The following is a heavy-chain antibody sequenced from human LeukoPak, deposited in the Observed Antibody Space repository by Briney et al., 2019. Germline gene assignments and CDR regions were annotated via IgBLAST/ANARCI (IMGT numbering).Heavy chain of an antibody. V-gene: IGHV3-23*01. J-gene: IGHJ4*02. Sequence: GGSLRLSCAASGFTFSTYVISWFRQAPGKGLEWVSTISASGIGTYYADSVKGRFTVSRDNSKNTLYLQMNSLRAEDTAVYFCANLRGSGSSYFDSWGQGTLVTVSS. CDR2: ISASGIGT. CDR1: GFTFSTYV. CDR3: ANLRGSGSSYFDS. D-gene: IGHD3-10*01.